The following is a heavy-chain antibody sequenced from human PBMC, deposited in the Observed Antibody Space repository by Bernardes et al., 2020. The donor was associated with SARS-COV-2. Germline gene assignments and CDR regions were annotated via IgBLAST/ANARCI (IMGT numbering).Heavy chain of an antibody. CDR2: ISGSGDAT. CDR1: GFTFSSYA. Sequence: GGSLRLSCAASGFTFSSYAMSWVRQAPGKGLEWVSTISGSGDATYYADSVKRRFTISRDNSKNTLYLQMNSLRAEDTAVYYCAKDYSVIGQAVYYYGLDVWGQGTTVTVSS. V-gene: IGHV3-23*01. J-gene: IGHJ6*02. D-gene: IGHD4-4*01. CDR3: AKDYSVIGQAVYYYGLDV.